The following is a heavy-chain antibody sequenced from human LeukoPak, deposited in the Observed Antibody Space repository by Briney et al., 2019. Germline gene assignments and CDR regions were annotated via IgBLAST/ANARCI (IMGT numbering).Heavy chain of an antibody. J-gene: IGHJ3*02. D-gene: IGHD4-17*01. V-gene: IGHV3-21*01. CDR3: ARVEDYGDYGPGAFDI. Sequence: PGGSLRLSCAASGFTFSSYSMNWVRQAPGKGLEWVSSISSSSSYIYYADSVKGRFTISRDNAKNSLYLQMNSLRAEDTAVYYCARVEDYGDYGPGAFDIWGQGTMVTVSS. CDR1: GFTFSSYS. CDR2: ISSSSSYI.